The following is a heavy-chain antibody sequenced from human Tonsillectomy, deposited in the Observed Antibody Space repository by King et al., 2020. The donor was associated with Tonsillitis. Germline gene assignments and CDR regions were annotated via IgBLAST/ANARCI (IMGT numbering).Heavy chain of an antibody. V-gene: IGHV4-39*07. J-gene: IGHJ3*02. CDR1: GGSISSSDYF. CDR2: VSDRGDT. CDR3: ARRALVTPCHAFDI. Sequence: QLQESGPRLVKPSETLSLTCTVSGGSISSSDYFWAWVRQTPGKGLEWVASVSDRGDTYSKPSLRSRVTMSVDTSRTQFSLKLSSVTVSDTAVYYCARRALVTPCHAFDIWGQGTLVTVSS. D-gene: IGHD4-23*01.